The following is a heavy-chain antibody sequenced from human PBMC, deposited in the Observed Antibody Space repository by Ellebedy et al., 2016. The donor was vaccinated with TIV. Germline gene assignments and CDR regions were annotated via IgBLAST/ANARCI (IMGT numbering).Heavy chain of an antibody. CDR2: TYYRSKWYT. J-gene: IGHJ6*02. V-gene: IGHV6-1*01. CDR1: GDSVSSNSAA. D-gene: IGHD1-1*01. Sequence: SQTLSLTCAISGDSVSSNSAAWNWIRQSPSRGLEWLGRTYYRSKWYTDYAVSVKSRITINPDTSKYQFSLQLNSVTPEDTAVYYCARDASSKLERRERHYYGMDVWGQGTTVTVSS. CDR3: ARDASSKLERRERHYYGMDV.